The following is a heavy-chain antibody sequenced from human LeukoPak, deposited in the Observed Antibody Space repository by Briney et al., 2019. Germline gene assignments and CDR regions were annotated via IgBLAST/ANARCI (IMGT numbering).Heavy chain of an antibody. J-gene: IGHJ4*02. V-gene: IGHV4-59*01. D-gene: IGHD2/OR15-2a*01. CDR2: IYSSGST. Sequence: SETLSLTCTVSGGSISSYYWSWIRQPPGKGLEWIGYIYSSGSTNYNPSLKSRVTISVDTSNNQFSLKLSSVTAADTAVYYCARLRKVYGLDYWGQGTLVTVSS. CDR1: GGSISSYY. CDR3: ARLRKVYGLDY.